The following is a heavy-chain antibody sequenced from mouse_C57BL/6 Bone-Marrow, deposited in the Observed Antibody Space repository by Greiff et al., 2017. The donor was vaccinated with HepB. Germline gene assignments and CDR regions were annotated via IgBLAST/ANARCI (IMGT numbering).Heavy chain of an antibody. J-gene: IGHJ4*01. CDR2: ISNGGGST. CDR1: GFTFSDYY. D-gene: IGHD1-1*01. V-gene: IGHV5-12*01. Sequence: EVQVVESGGGLVQPGGSLKLSCAASGFTFSDYYMYWVRQTPEKRLEWVAYISNGGGSTYYPDTVKGRFTISRDNAKNTLYLQMSRLKSEDTAMYYCARRSSSYDAMDYWGQGTSVTVSS. CDR3: ARRSSSYDAMDY.